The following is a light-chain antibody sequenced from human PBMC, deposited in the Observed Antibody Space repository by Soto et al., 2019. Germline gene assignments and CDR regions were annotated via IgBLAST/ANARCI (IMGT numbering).Light chain of an antibody. Sequence: DIKITQSPSSLSASVGDRVTITCRANQDISYYLAWYQQKQGKVPKLLIYGASTLQSGVPSRFSGSGSGTDFTLTISSLQPEDIATYYCQKYHSAPRTFGQGTKVDIK. V-gene: IGKV1-27*01. CDR1: QDISYY. CDR3: QKYHSAPRT. J-gene: IGKJ1*01. CDR2: GAS.